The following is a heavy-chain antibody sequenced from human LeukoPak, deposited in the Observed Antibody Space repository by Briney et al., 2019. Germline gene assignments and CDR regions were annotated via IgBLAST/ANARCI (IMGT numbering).Heavy chain of an antibody. CDR1: GFTFEDYT. J-gene: IGHJ4*02. CDR2: ISWDGTT. CDR3: VKDLSYESSGHVLEY. Sequence: GGSLRLPCVASGFTFEDYTMHWVRQAPGKTLEWVSLISWDGTTYYTDSVKGRFTISRDNSKNSLYLQMDTLRSEDTALYYCVKDLSYESSGHVLEYWGQGTLVTVSS. D-gene: IGHD3-22*01. V-gene: IGHV3-43*01.